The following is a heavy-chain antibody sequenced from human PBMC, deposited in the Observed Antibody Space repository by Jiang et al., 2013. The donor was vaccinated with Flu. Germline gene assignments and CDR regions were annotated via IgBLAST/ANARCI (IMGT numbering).Heavy chain of an antibody. V-gene: IGHV6-1*01. CDR3: ARTRGWLDY. D-gene: IGHD2-15*01. Sequence: NWIRQSPSRGLEWLGRTYYRSKWYNDYAVSVKSRITINPDTSKNQFSLQLNSVTPEDTAVYYCARTRGWLDYWGQGTLVTVSS. CDR2: TYYRSKWYN. J-gene: IGHJ4*02.